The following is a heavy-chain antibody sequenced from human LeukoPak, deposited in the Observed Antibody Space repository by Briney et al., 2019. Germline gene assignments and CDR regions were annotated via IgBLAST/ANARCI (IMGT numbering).Heavy chain of an antibody. D-gene: IGHD2-8*01. CDR1: GGTFSSYA. J-gene: IGHJ4*02. CDR2: IIPMFGVP. Sequence: SVKVSCKASGGTFSSYAISWVRQAPGQGLEWMGRIIPMFGVPSYSQKFQGRVTLIADKSTSTAYMELISLRSEDTAVYYCASIPTNGLDYWGQGTLVTVSS. CDR3: ASIPTNGLDY. V-gene: IGHV1-69*04.